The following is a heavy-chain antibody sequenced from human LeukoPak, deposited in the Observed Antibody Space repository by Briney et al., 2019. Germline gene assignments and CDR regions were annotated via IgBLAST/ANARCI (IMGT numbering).Heavy chain of an antibody. CDR1: GGTFSSYA. CDR2: IIPILGIA. J-gene: IGHJ4*02. Sequence: SVKVSCKASGGTFSSYAISWVRQAPGQGLEWMGRIIPILGIANYAQKFQGRVTITADKSTSTAYMELSSLRSEDTAVYYCARVSPPTYDSSGPAHDWGQGTLVTVSS. D-gene: IGHD3-22*01. CDR3: ARVSPPTYDSSGPAHD. V-gene: IGHV1-69*04.